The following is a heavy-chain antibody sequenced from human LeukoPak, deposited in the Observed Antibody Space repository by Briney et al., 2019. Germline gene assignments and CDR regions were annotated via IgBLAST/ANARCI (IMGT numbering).Heavy chain of an antibody. CDR1: GYTFTSYG. D-gene: IGHD3-22*01. Sequence: GASVKVSCKASGYTFTSYGSSWVRQAAGQGREWMGWISAYNGNTNYAQKLQGRVTMTTDTSTSTAYMELRSLRSDDTAVYYCAREVPTYYYDSTTPRYFDYWGQGTLVTVSS. CDR3: AREVPTYYYDSTTPRYFDY. CDR2: ISAYNGNT. J-gene: IGHJ4*02. V-gene: IGHV1-18*01.